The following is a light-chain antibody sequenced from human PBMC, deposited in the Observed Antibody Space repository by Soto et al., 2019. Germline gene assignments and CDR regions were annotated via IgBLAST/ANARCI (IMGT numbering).Light chain of an antibody. Sequence: QSALTQPASVSGSPGQSITISCTGTSSDVGGYNFVSWYQQHPGKAPKLMIYDVSNRPSGVSDRFSGSKSGNTASLTIFGPQAEDEADYYCSSYATSILEVFGTGTKLTFL. CDR1: SSDVGGYNF. CDR2: DVS. CDR3: SSYATSILEV. J-gene: IGLJ1*01. V-gene: IGLV2-14*03.